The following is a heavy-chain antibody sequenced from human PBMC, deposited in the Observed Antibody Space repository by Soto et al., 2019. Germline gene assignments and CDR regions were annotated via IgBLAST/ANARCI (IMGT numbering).Heavy chain of an antibody. J-gene: IGHJ5*02. CDR1: GGSLSDYY. Sequence: PSETLSLTCTVSGGSLSDYYWSWIRQPPGKGLEWIGYILYTGYTNYNPSLKSRITISIDTSRNQFSLRLSSVTAADTAVYYCARERGEWFGHSLPHGWFVPWSQGTLVTVFS. CDR3: ARERGEWFGHSLPHGWFVP. V-gene: IGHV4-59*01. D-gene: IGHD3-10*01. CDR2: ILYTGYT.